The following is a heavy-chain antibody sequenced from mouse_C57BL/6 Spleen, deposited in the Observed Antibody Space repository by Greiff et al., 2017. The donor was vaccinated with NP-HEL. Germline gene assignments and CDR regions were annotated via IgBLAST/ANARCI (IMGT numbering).Heavy chain of an antibody. CDR2: IYPGDGDT. CDR3: ARNGNYPFAY. CDR1: GYAFSSSW. V-gene: IGHV1-82*01. D-gene: IGHD2-1*01. J-gene: IGHJ3*01. Sequence: VQLQQSGPELVKPGASVKISCKASGYAFSSSWMNWVKQRPGKGLEWIGRIYPGDGDTNYNGKFKGKATLTADKSSSTASMQLSSLTSEDSAVYFCARNGNYPFAYWGQGTLVTVSA.